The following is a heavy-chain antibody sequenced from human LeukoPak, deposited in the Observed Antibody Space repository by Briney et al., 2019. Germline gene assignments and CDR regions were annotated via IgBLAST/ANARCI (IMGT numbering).Heavy chain of an antibody. J-gene: IGHJ6*02. Sequence: GGSLRLSCAASGFTFSSYAMSWVRQAPGKGLEWVSAISGSGGSTYYADSVKGRFTISRDNSKNSLYLQMNSLRAEDTAVYYCARVGGSSGYCYYYYGMDVWGQGTTVTVSS. CDR3: ARVGGSSGYCYYYYGMDV. V-gene: IGHV3-23*01. D-gene: IGHD3-22*01. CDR2: ISGSGGST. CDR1: GFTFSSYA.